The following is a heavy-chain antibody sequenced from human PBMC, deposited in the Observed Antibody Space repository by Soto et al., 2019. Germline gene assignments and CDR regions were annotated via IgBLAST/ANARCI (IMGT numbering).Heavy chain of an antibody. Sequence: AETLSLTCSVAVGSITSYYWSWVRQSAGKGLEWIGRIYHTGSINYNPSLQSRVTMSVDTSKNQVSLKLTSVTAADAAVYYCARDMRVFGGIDVWGQGTTVTVSS. CDR3: ARDMRVFGGIDV. D-gene: IGHD3-3*01. J-gene: IGHJ6*02. CDR2: IYHTGSI. V-gene: IGHV4-4*07. CDR1: VGSITSYY.